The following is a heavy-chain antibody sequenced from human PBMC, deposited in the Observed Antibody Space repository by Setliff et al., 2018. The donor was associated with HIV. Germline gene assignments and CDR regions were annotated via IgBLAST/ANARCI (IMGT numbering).Heavy chain of an antibody. D-gene: IGHD1-26*01. CDR2: INHSGST. V-gene: IGHV4-34*01. CDR1: GGSFSGYY. CDR3: AREGTYSGTYWVRRVASFDI. J-gene: IGHJ3*02. Sequence: SETLSLTCAVYGGSFSGYYWSWIRQPPGKGLEWIGEINHSGSTNYNPSPKSRVTISVDTSKNQFSLKLSSVTAADTAVYYCAREGTYSGTYWVRRVASFDIWGQGTMVTVSS.